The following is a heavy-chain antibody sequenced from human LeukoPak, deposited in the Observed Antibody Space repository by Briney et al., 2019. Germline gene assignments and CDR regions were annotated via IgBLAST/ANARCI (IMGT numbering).Heavy chain of an antibody. Sequence: SETLSLTCTVSGGSIRSSYYYWGWIRQPPGKGLEWIGSIYYSGNTYYNPSLKSRVTISLDTSKNQFSLKLGSVTAADTAVYYCAGRNRWELLDFWGQGTLVTVSS. CDR3: AGRNRWELLDF. D-gene: IGHD1-26*01. CDR1: GGSIRSSYYY. V-gene: IGHV4-39*01. CDR2: IYYSGNT. J-gene: IGHJ4*02.